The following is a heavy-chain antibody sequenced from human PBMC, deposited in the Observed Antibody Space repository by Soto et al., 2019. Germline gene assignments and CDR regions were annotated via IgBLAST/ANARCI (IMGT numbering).Heavy chain of an antibody. CDR1: GFTFSSYS. V-gene: IGHV3-48*01. CDR3: ARDQRGYYYYYMAV. Sequence: EVQLVESGGGLVQPGGSLRLSCAASGFTFSSYSMNWVRQAPGKGLEWVSYISSSSSTIYYADSVKGRFTISRDNAKNSLYLQMNSLGAEDTAVYYCARDQRGYYYYYMAVWGKGTTVTVSS. CDR2: ISSSSSTI. J-gene: IGHJ6*03.